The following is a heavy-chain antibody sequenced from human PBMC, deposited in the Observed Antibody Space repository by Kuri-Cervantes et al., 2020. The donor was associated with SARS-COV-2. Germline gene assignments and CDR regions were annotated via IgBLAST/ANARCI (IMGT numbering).Heavy chain of an antibody. D-gene: IGHD4-17*01. Sequence: GGSLRLSCAASGFTFSSYWMHWVRQAPGKGLVWVSRINSNGGSTYYADSVKGRFTISRDNSKNTLYLQMSSLRAEDTAVYYCVAGGPNDYGDYEGYWGQGTLVTVSS. CDR3: VAGGPNDYGDYEGY. CDR2: INSNGGST. CDR1: GFTFSSYW. J-gene: IGHJ4*02. V-gene: IGHV3-74*01.